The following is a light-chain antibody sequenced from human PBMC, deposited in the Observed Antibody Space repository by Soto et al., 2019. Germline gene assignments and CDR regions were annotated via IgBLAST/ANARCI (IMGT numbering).Light chain of an antibody. Sequence: IQLTQSPSSLSASVGDRVTITCRASQDINNYLAWYQQQPGKAPKVLIYGASTLQSGVPSRFSGRGSGTDFTLTISSLQPEDFATYYCQQLNTYPWTFGQGTKVEV. J-gene: IGKJ1*01. V-gene: IGKV1-9*01. CDR2: GAS. CDR1: QDINNY. CDR3: QQLNTYPWT.